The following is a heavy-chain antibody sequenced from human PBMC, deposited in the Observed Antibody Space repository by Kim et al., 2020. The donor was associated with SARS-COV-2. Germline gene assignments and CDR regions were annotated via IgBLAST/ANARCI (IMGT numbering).Heavy chain of an antibody. CDR3: ATTTPLKKYYYESSPPANWFDP. D-gene: IGHD3-22*01. V-gene: IGHV1-24*01. CDR2: FDPEDGET. J-gene: IGHJ5*02. Sequence: ASVKVSCKVSGYTLTELSMHWVRQAPGKGLEWMGGFDPEDGETIYAQKFQGRVTMTEDTSTDTAYMELSSLRSEDTAVYYCATTTPLKKYYYESSPPANWFDPWGQGTLVTVSS. CDR1: GYTLTELS.